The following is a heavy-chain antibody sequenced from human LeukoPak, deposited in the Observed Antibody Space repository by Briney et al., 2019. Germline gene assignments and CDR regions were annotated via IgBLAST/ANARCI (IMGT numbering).Heavy chain of an antibody. CDR1: GFTFSSYA. D-gene: IGHD1-26*01. J-gene: IGHJ4*02. CDR2: ISYDGSNK. V-gene: IGHV3-30-3*01. Sequence: PGGSLRLSCAASGFTFSSYAMHWVRQAPGKGLERVAVISYDGSNKYYADSVKGRFTISRDNSKNTLYLQMNSLRAEDTAVYYCARDNAELALDYWGQGTLVTVSS. CDR3: ARDNAELALDY.